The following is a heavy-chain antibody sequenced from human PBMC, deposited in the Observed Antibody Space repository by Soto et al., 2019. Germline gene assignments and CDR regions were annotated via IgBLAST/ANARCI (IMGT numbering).Heavy chain of an antibody. CDR1: GASVAGGSYY. CDR3: ARDTYSGNDFGL. Sequence: QVQLRESGPGLVKPSQTLSLTCSVSGASVAGGSYYWSWVRQPPGKGLEWIGYIPSRGRPFYNPSLTSRGTISAETSKNQLSLQGTSVTAPDTAVYYCARDTYSGNDFGLWGQGTLGTVSA. CDR2: IPSRGRP. D-gene: IGHD5-12*01. V-gene: IGHV4-30-4*01. J-gene: IGHJ5*02.